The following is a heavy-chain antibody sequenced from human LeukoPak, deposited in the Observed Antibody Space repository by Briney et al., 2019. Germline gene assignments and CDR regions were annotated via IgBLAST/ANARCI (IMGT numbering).Heavy chain of an antibody. D-gene: IGHD3-10*01. V-gene: IGHV3-30*04. Sequence: GGSLRLSCAASGFTFSSYAMHWVRQAPGKGLEWVAVITYDGSKKYYADSVKGRFTISRDNSKNTLYLAMNSLRAEDTAVYYCARDRESTYDFDYWGQGTLVTVSS. CDR1: GFTFSSYA. CDR2: ITYDGSKK. CDR3: ARDRESTYDFDY. J-gene: IGHJ4*02.